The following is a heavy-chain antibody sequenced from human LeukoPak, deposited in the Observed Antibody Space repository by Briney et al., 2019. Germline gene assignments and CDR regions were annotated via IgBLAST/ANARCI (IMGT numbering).Heavy chain of an antibody. V-gene: IGHV1-69*04. CDR3: ARVGAPTYCSGGSCYSDWYFDL. CDR1: GGTFSSYA. D-gene: IGHD2-15*01. CDR2: IIPILGIA. J-gene: IGHJ2*01. Sequence: ASVRVSCKASGGTFSSYAISWVRQAPGQGLEWMGRIIPILGIANYAQKFRGRVTITADKATSTAYMELSSLRSEDTAVYYCARVGAPTYCSGGSCYSDWYFDLWGRGTLVTVSS.